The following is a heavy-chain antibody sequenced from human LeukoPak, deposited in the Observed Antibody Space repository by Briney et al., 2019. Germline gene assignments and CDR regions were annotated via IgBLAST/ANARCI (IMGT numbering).Heavy chain of an antibody. Sequence: SETLSLTCTVSGGSISSSSYYWGWIRQPPGKGLEWIGSIYYSGSTYYNPSLKSRATISVDTSKNQFSLKLSSVTAADTAVYYCARPRAELVGAMDYWGQGTLVTVSS. J-gene: IGHJ4*02. CDR1: GGSISSSSYY. CDR3: ARPRAELVGAMDY. V-gene: IGHV4-39*01. D-gene: IGHD1-26*01. CDR2: IYYSGST.